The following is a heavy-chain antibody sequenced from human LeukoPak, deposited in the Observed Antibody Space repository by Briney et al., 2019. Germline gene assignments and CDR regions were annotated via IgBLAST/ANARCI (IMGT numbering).Heavy chain of an antibody. J-gene: IGHJ5*02. CDR2: INHSGST. D-gene: IGHD6-13*01. Sequence: SETLSLTCAVYGGSFSGYYWSWIRQPPGKGLEWIGEINHSGSTNYNPSLKSRVTISVDTSKNQFSLKLSSVTAADTAVYYCASSIAAAEGWFDPWGQGTLVTVSS. CDR3: ASSIAAAEGWFDP. V-gene: IGHV4-34*01. CDR1: GGSFSGYY.